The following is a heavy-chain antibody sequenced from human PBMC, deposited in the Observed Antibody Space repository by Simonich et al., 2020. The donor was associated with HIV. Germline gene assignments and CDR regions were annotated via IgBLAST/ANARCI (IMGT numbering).Heavy chain of an antibody. J-gene: IGHJ4*02. CDR3: AREGADTTMVN. V-gene: IGHV4-34*01. CDR1: GGSFSGYY. D-gene: IGHD5-18*01. CDR2: ISHSGST. Sequence: QVQLQQWGAGLLKPSETLSLTCAVYGGSFSGYYWSWIRQPPGKGLEWIGSISHSGSTYYNPSLKSRVTISVDTSKNQFSLRLRSVTAADTAVYYCAREGADTTMVNWGQGTLVTVSS.